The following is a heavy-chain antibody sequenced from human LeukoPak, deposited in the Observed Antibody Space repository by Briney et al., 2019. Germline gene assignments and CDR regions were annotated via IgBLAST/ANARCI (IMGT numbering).Heavy chain of an antibody. CDR3: ARGGVISPPAL. CDR1: GGSISTYY. J-gene: IGHJ4*02. CDR2: IYYSGST. D-gene: IGHD3-3*01. Sequence: SETLSLTCTVSGGSISTYYWSWIRQSPGKGLEWIGYIYYSGSTNYNPSLKSRVTISVDTSKNQFSLKLSSVTAADTAMYYCARGGVISPPALWGQGTLVTVSS. V-gene: IGHV4-59*01.